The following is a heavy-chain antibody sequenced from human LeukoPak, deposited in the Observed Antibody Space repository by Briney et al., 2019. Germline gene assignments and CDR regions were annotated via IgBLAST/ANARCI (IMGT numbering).Heavy chain of an antibody. CDR2: VAGSGVTT. CDR1: GFTFSYYA. CDR3: ARDGVGSGSYYGQKTHFDY. D-gene: IGHD1-26*01. V-gene: IGHV3-23*01. J-gene: IGHJ4*02. Sequence: PGGSLRLSCAASGFTFSYYAMCWLRQAPGKGLEWVSTVAGSGVTTYYPNSVKGRFTVSRDNSKNMLYLQMNSLRAEDTAVYYCARDGVGSGSYYGQKTHFDYWGQGTLVTVSS.